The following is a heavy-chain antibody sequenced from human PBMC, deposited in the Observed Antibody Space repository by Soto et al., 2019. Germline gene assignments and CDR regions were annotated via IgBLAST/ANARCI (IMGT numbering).Heavy chain of an antibody. CDR2: ISSSSSYI. J-gene: IGHJ6*02. CDR3: ARDKIAADGTGGYYYYGMDV. V-gene: IGHV3-21*01. CDR1: GFTFSSYS. D-gene: IGHD6-13*01. Sequence: XGSLRLSCAASGFTFSSYSMNWVRQAPGKGLEWVSPISSSSSYIYYADSVKGRFTISRDNAKNSLYLQMNSLRAEDTAVYYCARDKIAADGTGGYYYYGMDVWGQGTTVTVSS.